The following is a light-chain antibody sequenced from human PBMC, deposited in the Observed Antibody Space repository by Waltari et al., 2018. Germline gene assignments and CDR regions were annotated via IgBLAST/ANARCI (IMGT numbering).Light chain of an antibody. J-gene: IGKJ1*01. CDR3: QQYNSYSPWT. CDR2: DAS. Sequence: DIQMTQSPSTLSASVGDRVTITCRASQSISNWLAWYQQKPGKAPKLLFYDASSLESGVPSRFSGSGSGTEFTLTISSLQPDDFATYYCQQYNSYSPWTFGQGTKVEIK. CDR1: QSISNW. V-gene: IGKV1-5*01.